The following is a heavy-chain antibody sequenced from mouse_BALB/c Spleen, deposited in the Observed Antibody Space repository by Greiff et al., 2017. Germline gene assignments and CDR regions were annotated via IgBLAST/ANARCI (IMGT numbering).Heavy chain of an antibody. CDR2: ISSGSSTI. J-gene: IGHJ4*01. CDR1: GFTFSSFG. V-gene: IGHV5-17*02. Sequence: EVQVVESGGGLVQPGGSRKLSCAASGFTFSSFGMHWVRQAPEKGLEWVAYISSGSSTIYYADTVKGRFTISRDNPKNTLFLQMTSLRSEDTAMYYCARGEVRRGYAMDYWGQGTSVTVSS. CDR3: ARGEVRRGYAMDY. D-gene: IGHD2-14*01.